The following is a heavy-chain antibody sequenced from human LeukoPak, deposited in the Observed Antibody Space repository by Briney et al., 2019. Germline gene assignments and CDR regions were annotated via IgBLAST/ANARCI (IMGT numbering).Heavy chain of an antibody. CDR3: ARGYSSSWYLNWFDP. J-gene: IGHJ5*02. Sequence: SETLSLTCTVSGGSISSYYWSWIRQPPGKGLEWIGSIYHSGSTYYNPSLKSQVTISVDTSKNQFSLKLTSVTAADTAVYYCARGYSSSWYLNWFDPWGQGTLVTVSS. V-gene: IGHV4-38-2*02. CDR2: IYHSGST. CDR1: GGSISSYY. D-gene: IGHD6-13*01.